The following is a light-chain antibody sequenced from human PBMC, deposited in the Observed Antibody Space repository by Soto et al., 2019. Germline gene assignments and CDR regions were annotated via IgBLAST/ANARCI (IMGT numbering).Light chain of an antibody. Sequence: QSVLTQPPSVSGAPGQRVTISCTGSSSNIGAGYDVLWYHQLPGTAPKLLIYGNINRPSGVPDRFSGSKSGTSASLAITGLQAEDEADYYCQSYDSSLSGVVFGGGTKLTVL. V-gene: IGLV1-40*01. CDR2: GNI. CDR3: QSYDSSLSGVV. CDR1: SSNIGAGYD. J-gene: IGLJ2*01.